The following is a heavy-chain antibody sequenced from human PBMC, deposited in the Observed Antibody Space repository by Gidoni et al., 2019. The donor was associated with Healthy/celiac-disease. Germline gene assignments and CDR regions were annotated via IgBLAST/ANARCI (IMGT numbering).Heavy chain of an antibody. V-gene: IGHV3-9*01. CDR1: GFTFDDYA. CDR3: AKGEGYSYGKKGLGY. CDR2: ISWNSGSI. Sequence: EVQLVESGGGLVQPGRSLRLSCAASGFTFDDYAMHWVRQAPGKGLEWVSGISWNSGSIGYADSVKGRFTISRDNAKNSLYLQMNSLRAEDTALYHCAKGEGYSYGKKGLGYWGQGTLVTVSS. D-gene: IGHD5-18*01. J-gene: IGHJ4*02.